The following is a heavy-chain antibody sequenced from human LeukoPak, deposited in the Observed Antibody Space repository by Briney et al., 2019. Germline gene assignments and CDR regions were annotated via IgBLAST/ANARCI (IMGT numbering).Heavy chain of an antibody. Sequence: GASVKVSCKASGYTFTSYGISWVRQAPGQGLEWMGWISAYNGNTNYAQKLQGRLAMTTDTSTTTAYMELRSLRSDDTAVYYCARAPRGGGSDYWGQGTLVTVSS. J-gene: IGHJ4*02. D-gene: IGHD3-16*01. CDR1: GYTFTSYG. CDR3: ARAPRGGGSDY. CDR2: ISAYNGNT. V-gene: IGHV1-18*01.